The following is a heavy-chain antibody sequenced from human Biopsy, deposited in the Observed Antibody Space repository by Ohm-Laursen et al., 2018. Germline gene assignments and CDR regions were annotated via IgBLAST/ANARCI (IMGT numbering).Heavy chain of an antibody. Sequence: ASVKVSCQASGYTFTNYNVNWVRQATGQGLEWMGWMNPNSGNTGYAQKFQGRVTMTRNTSISTAYMELSSLTSVDTAVYYCARDFNYDGGGSFNFDYWGQGTLVTVSS. D-gene: IGHD3-22*01. CDR2: MNPNSGNT. J-gene: IGHJ4*02. CDR3: ARDFNYDGGGSFNFDY. CDR1: GYTFTNYN. V-gene: IGHV1-8*01.